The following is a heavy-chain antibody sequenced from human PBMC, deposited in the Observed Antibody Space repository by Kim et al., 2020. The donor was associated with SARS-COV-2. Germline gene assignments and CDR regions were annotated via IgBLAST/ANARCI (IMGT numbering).Heavy chain of an antibody. CDR3: ARETDSDYY. CDR2: IND. V-gene: IGHV3-33*01. D-gene: IGHD1-1*01. Sequence: INDYYAASVKGRFTISRDNSKTTLYLQMHSLRAEDTAVYYCARETDSDYYWGQGSLVTVSS. J-gene: IGHJ4*02.